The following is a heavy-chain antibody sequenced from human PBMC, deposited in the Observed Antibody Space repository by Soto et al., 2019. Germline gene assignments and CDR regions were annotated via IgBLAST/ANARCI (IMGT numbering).Heavy chain of an antibody. Sequence: GGSLRLSXAASGFNFNNYAMHWVRQAPGKGLEWVAVVSFDGSSTYYADSVKGRFTISRDSSNNTVSLQMNSLTNEDTAEYYCAKAGWGGDYYYGLDVWGQGTTVTVSS. CDR1: GFNFNNYA. V-gene: IGHV3-30*18. D-gene: IGHD2-21*01. CDR3: AKAGWGGDYYYGLDV. J-gene: IGHJ6*02. CDR2: VSFDGSST.